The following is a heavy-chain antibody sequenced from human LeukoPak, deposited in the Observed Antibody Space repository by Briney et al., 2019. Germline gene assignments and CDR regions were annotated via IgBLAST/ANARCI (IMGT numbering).Heavy chain of an antibody. J-gene: IGHJ4*02. CDR2: ISYDGSNK. Sequence: PGGSLRLSCAASGFTFSSYGMHWVRQAPGKGLEWVAVISYDGSNKYYADSVKGRFTISRDNSKNTLYLQMNSLRAEDTAVYYCARGTSEGWQQLGYFDYWGQGILVTVSS. CDR1: GFTFSSYG. D-gene: IGHD5-24*01. CDR3: ARGTSEGWQQLGYFDY. V-gene: IGHV3-30*03.